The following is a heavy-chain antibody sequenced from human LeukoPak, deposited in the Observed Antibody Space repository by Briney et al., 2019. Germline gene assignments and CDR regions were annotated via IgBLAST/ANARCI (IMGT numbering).Heavy chain of an antibody. D-gene: IGHD4-17*01. Sequence: GGSLRLSCAASGFTVSSNYMSWVRQAPGKGLEWVAVIWYDGSNKYYADSVKGRFTISRDNSKNTLYLQLNSLRAADTAVYYCARGPYLDYGDYDWFDPWGQGTLVTVSS. CDR2: IWYDGSNK. CDR3: ARGPYLDYGDYDWFDP. J-gene: IGHJ5*02. CDR1: GFTVSSNY. V-gene: IGHV3-33*08.